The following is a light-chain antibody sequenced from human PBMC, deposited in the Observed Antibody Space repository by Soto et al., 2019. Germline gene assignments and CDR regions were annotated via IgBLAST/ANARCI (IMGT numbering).Light chain of an antibody. CDR1: QTGARPS. CDR2: GTF. V-gene: IGKV3-20*01. CDR3: LQYGASPWT. Sequence: EIVLRQSPATLSLSPGETATLSCRASQTGARPSLAWYQQIPGQAPRLLIYGTFNRATGIPGRFSGSGSGTDFILTTSRLEPEDFAVYLCLQYGASPWTFGQGTKVEVK. J-gene: IGKJ1*01.